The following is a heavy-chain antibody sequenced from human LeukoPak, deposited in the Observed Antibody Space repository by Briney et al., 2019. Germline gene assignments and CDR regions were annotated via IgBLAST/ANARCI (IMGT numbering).Heavy chain of an antibody. J-gene: IGHJ4*02. Sequence: PSETLCLTCTVSGGSISSDSYYWSWIRQPPGEGLEEIGSFHGGLIFYKSSLTSRVTISVDTSKSQFSLKLSSVTAADTAVYYCARGRRGYGYVDYWGQGALVTVSS. D-gene: IGHD5-18*01. CDR1: GGSISSDSYY. V-gene: IGHV4-39*07. CDR3: ARGRRGYGYVDY. CDR2: FHGGLI.